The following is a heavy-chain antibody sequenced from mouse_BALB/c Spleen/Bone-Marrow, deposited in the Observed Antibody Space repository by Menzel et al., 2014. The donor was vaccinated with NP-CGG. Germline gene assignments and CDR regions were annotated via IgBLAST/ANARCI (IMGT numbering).Heavy chain of an antibody. CDR3: ARWLLPYGLDY. Sequence: VQLQQSGAELVKPGASVKLSCTASGFNIKDTYMHWVKQRPEQGLEWIGRIDPANGNTKYDPKFQGKATITADTSSNTASLQLRSLTSEDTAIYYCARWLLPYGLDYWGQGTSVTISS. J-gene: IGHJ4*01. V-gene: IGHV14-3*02. D-gene: IGHD2-3*01. CDR1: GFNIKDTY. CDR2: IDPANGNT.